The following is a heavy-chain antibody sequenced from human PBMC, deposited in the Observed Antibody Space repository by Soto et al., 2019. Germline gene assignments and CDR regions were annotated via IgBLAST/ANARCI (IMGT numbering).Heavy chain of an antibody. CDR3: ARVMTTVTSDAFDI. CDR1: GFTVSSNY. J-gene: IGHJ3*02. CDR2: IYSGGST. D-gene: IGHD4-17*01. Sequence: GGSLILSCAASGFTVSSNYMSWVRQAPGKGLEWVSVIYSGGSTYYADSVKGRFTISRDNSKNTLYLQMNSLRAEDTAVYYCARVMTTVTSDAFDIWGQGTMVTGSS. V-gene: IGHV3-66*01.